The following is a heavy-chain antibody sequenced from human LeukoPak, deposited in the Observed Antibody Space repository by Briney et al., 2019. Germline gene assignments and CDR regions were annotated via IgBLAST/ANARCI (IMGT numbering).Heavy chain of an antibody. D-gene: IGHD2-15*01. V-gene: IGHV3-48*04. Sequence: GGSLRLSCAASGFTFSSYSLNWVRQAPGKGLEWVSFNSSSSITIYYADSVKGRFTISRDNAEKSLYLQMNGLRAEDTAVYYCARDRGGSYSAIDYWGQGTLVTVSS. CDR2: NSSSSITI. J-gene: IGHJ4*02. CDR3: ARDRGGSYSAIDY. CDR1: GFTFSSYS.